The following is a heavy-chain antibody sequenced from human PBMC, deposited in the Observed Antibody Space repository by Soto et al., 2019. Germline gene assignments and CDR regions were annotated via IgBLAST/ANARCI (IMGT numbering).Heavy chain of an antibody. V-gene: IGHV3-53*02. Sequence: EVQLVETGGGLIQPGGSLRLSCAASGFTVSSNYMSWVRQAPGQGLEWVSFIYSGGRTYYADSVKGRFTISRDNSKNTLYLQMNSLRAEDPAVYYCAREAISSDYFDYWGQGTLVIVSS. CDR2: IYSGGRT. D-gene: IGHD3-22*01. CDR3: AREAISSDYFDY. CDR1: GFTVSSNY. J-gene: IGHJ4*02.